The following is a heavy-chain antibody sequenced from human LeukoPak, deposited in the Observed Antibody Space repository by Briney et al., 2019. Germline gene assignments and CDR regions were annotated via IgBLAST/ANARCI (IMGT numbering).Heavy chain of an antibody. CDR1: GFTFNNYW. CDR2: IKQDGSEK. J-gene: IGHJ4*02. V-gene: IGHV3-7*01. CDR3: VRDNPRCCGVVPANIDDY. Sequence: GGSLRLSCEASGFTFNNYWMNWVRQAPGKGLEWVASIKQDGSEKYFVDSVRGRFTISRDNAKNSLFLQMNSLRAEDTAVYYCVRDNPRCCGVVPANIDDYWGQGTLVTVSS. D-gene: IGHD2-15*01.